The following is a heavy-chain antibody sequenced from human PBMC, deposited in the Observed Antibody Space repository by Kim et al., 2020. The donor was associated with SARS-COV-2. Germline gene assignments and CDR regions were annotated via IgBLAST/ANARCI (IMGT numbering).Heavy chain of an antibody. CDR3: ARDMVVAATGWWPHHEYFQH. J-gene: IGHJ1*01. Sequence: RFTISRDNAKNSLYLQMNSLRAEDTAVYYCARDMVVAATGWWPHHEYFQHWGQGTLVTVSS. D-gene: IGHD2-15*01. V-gene: IGHV3-48*03.